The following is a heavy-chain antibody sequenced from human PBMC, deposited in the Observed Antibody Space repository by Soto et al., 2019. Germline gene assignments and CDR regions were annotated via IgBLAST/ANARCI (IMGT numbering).Heavy chain of an antibody. CDR1: GFTFSSDW. CDR3: AREVECHYYYYYGMDV. Sequence: EVQLVESGGGLVQPGGSLRLSCAASGFTFSSDWMHWVRQAPGKGLVWVSRINSDGSSTSYADSVKGRFTISRDNAKNTLYLQMNSLRAEDTAVYYCAREVECHYYYYYGMDVWGQGTTVTVSS. CDR2: INSDGSST. J-gene: IGHJ6*02. V-gene: IGHV3-74*01. D-gene: IGHD3-3*01.